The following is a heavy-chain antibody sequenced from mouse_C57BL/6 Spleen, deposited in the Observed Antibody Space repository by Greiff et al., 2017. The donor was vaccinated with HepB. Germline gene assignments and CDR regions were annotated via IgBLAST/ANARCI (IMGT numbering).Heavy chain of an antibody. CDR2: IDPETGGT. CDR3: TGAWFAY. J-gene: IGHJ3*01. CDR1: GYTFTDYE. Sequence: VKLMESGAELVRPGASVTLSCKASGYTFTDYEMHWVKQTPVHGLEWIGAIDPETGGTAYNQKFKGKAILTADKSSSTAYMELRSLTSEDSAVYYCTGAWFAYWGQGTLVTVS. V-gene: IGHV1-15*01.